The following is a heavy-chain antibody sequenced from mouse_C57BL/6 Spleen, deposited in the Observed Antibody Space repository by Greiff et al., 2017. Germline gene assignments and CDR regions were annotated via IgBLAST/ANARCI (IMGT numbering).Heavy chain of an antibody. Sequence: VQLQQSGPELVKPGASVKIPCKASGYTFTDYNMDWVKQSHGKSLEWIGDINPNNGGTIYNQKFKGKATLTVDKSSSTAYMELRSLTSEDTAVYYCASSIYYDYDGYAMDYWGQGTSVTVSS. CDR2: INPNNGGT. D-gene: IGHD2-4*01. CDR3: ASSIYYDYDGYAMDY. V-gene: IGHV1-18*01. J-gene: IGHJ4*01. CDR1: GYTFTDYN.